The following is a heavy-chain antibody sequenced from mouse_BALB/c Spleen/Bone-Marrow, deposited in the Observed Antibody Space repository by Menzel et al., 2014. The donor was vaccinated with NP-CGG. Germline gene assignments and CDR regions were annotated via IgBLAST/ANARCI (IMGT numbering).Heavy chain of an antibody. V-gene: IGHV14-3*02. CDR3: ARWDGNYIYAMDY. J-gene: IGHJ4*01. Sequence: VQLQQSGAELVKPGASVKLSCTASGFNIXDTYMHWVKQRPEQGLEWIGRIDPANGNTKYDPKFQGKATITADTSSNADYLQLSSLRSEDTAVYYCARWDGNYIYAMDYWGQGTSVTVSS. D-gene: IGHD2-1*01. CDR1: GFNIXDTY. CDR2: IDPANGNT.